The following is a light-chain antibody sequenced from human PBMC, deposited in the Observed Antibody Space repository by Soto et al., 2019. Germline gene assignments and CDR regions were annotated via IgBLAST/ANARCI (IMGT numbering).Light chain of an antibody. CDR2: AAS. CDR1: QGISSY. V-gene: IGKV1-9*01. J-gene: IGKJ1*01. CDR3: QQYYSDPQP. Sequence: IQLTQSPASLSASVGDRVTITCRASQGISSYLGWYQQKPGKAPNLLIYAASTLLSGVPSRFSGSGSGTDFILTISCLQSEDFATYYCQQYYSDPQPFGQGTKVDIK.